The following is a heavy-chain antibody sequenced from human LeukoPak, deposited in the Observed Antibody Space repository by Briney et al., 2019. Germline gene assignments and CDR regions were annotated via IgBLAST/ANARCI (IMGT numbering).Heavy chain of an antibody. D-gene: IGHD3-22*01. J-gene: IGHJ3*01. Sequence: GRSLRLSCAASGFTFNSNVMHWVRQAPGKGLEWGAVISYDGSDKYYTDSVKGRFTISRDNSKNTLYLQMNSLRAEDTAVYYCARASTWVPGKDSSGYYYPYAFDLWGQGTMVTVSS. CDR3: ARASTWVPGKDSSGYYYPYAFDL. CDR2: ISYDGSDK. V-gene: IGHV3-30-3*01. CDR1: GFTFNSNV.